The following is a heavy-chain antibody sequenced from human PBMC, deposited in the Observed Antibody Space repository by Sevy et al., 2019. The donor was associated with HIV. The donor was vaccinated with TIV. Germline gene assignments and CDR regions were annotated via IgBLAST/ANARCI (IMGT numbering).Heavy chain of an antibody. V-gene: IGHV3-23*01. CDR2: ISGSGGST. CDR3: AKDIDSSGYYYFDY. D-gene: IGHD6-19*01. J-gene: IGHJ4*02. CDR1: GFSFSSYA. Sequence: GGSLRLSCAASGFSFSSYAMSWVRQAPGKGLEWVSGISGSGGSTYCADSVKGRFTISRDNSKNTLYLQMNSLRAEDTALYYCAKDIDSSGYYYFDYWGQGTLVTVSS.